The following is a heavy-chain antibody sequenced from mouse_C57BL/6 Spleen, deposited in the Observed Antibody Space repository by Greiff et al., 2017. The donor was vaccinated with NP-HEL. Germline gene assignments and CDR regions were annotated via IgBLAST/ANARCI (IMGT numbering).Heavy chain of an antibody. V-gene: IGHV5-6*01. CDR1: GFTFSSYG. CDR3: ARHEGFAY. J-gene: IGHJ3*01. CDR2: ISSGGSYT. Sequence: EVHLVESGGDLVKPGGSLKLSCAASGFTFSSYGMSWVRQTPDKRLEWVATISSGGSYTYYPASVKGRFTISRDNAKNTRYLQMSSLESEDSAIYYCARHEGFAYWGQGTLVTVSA.